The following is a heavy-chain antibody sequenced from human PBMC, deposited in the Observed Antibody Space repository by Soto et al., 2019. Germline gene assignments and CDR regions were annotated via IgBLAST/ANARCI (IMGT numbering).Heavy chain of an antibody. CDR1: GESIDTAGYY. Sequence: QVQLQESGPRLVRPSQTLSLTCTVSGESIDTAGYYWTWIRKRPGRGLEWLGFIYHSGATYYSSSMKRRLSISIDRSQNQFSLKVTSVTDADTAVYFCSRGDYWGQGMLVTVSS. CDR2: IYHSGAT. J-gene: IGHJ4*02. V-gene: IGHV4-31*03. CDR3: SRGDY.